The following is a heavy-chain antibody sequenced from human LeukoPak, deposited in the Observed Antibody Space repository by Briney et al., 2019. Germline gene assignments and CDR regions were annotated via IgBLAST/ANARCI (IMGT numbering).Heavy chain of an antibody. J-gene: IGHJ6*02. CDR3: AKGGSGWYYYYYRMDV. V-gene: IGHV4-34*01. CDR1: GGSIGTYY. Sequence: PSETLSLTCTVSGGSIGTYYWSWIRQPPGKGLEWIGEINHSGSTNYNPTLKSRVTISVDTSKNQFSLKLSSVTAADTAVYYCAKGGSGWYYYYYRMDVWGQRTTVTVSS. CDR2: INHSGST. D-gene: IGHD6-19*01.